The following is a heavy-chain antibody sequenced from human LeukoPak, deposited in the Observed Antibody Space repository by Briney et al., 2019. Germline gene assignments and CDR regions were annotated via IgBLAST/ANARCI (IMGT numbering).Heavy chain of an antibody. CDR2: INHSGST. V-gene: IGHV4-34*01. J-gene: IGHJ6*02. Sequence: SETLSLTCAVYGGSFSGYYWSWIRQPPGKGLERIGEINHSGSTNYNPSLKSRVTISVDTSKNQFSLKLSSVTAADTAVYYCAIGRNYYGSGSPMDVWGQGTTVTVSS. D-gene: IGHD3-10*01. CDR1: GGSFSGYY. CDR3: AIGRNYYGSGSPMDV.